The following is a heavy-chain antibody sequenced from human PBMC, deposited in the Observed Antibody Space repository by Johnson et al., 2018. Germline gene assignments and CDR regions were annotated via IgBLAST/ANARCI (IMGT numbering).Heavy chain of an antibody. J-gene: IGHJ6*02. CDR3: ARVSEYSSSWYYDDYGMDV. D-gene: IGHD6-13*01. CDR1: GFTFSSYW. Sequence: VQLVQSGGGLVQPGGSLRLSCAASGFTFSSYWMSWVRPAPGKGLEWVANIKQDGSEKYYVDSVKGRFTISRDNAKNSLYLQMNGLSAEDTAVYYCARVSEYSSSWYYDDYGMDVWGQGTTVTVSS. CDR2: IKQDGSEK. V-gene: IGHV3-7*01.